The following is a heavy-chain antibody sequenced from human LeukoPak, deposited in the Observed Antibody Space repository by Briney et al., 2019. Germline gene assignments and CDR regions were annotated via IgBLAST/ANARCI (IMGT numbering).Heavy chain of an antibody. CDR1: GFTFSSYA. J-gene: IGHJ4*02. V-gene: IGHV3-30*04. CDR3: ARDGRGSYYFDY. D-gene: IGHD1-26*01. CDR2: ISYDGSNK. Sequence: GGSLRLSCAASGFTFSSYAMHWVRQAPGKGLEWVAVISYDGSNKYYADSVKGRFTISRDNSKNTLYLQMNSLRAEDTAVYYCARDGRGSYYFDYWGQGTLVTVSP.